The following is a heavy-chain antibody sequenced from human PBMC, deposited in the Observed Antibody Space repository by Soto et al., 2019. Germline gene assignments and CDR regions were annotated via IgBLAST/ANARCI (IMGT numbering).Heavy chain of an antibody. Sequence: GESLKISCKGSGYRFTSYFIGWVRLMPGKGLELMGIIYPGDGDTRYSPSFQGQVIISADKSINTAYLQWSSLKASDSAMYYCARLVCGDYVPKWFDPWGQGXLVTVYS. CDR3: ARLVCGDYVPKWFDP. CDR1: GYRFTSYF. V-gene: IGHV5-51*01. J-gene: IGHJ5*02. CDR2: IYPGDGDT. D-gene: IGHD4-17*01.